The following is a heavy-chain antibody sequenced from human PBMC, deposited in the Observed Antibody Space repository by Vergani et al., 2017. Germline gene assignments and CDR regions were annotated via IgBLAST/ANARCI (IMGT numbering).Heavy chain of an antibody. CDR3: ARAHSSSWYLLDY. J-gene: IGHJ4*02. D-gene: IGHD6-13*01. Sequence: QLQLQESGSGLVKPSQTLSLTCAVSGGSISSGGYSWSWIRQPPGKGLEWIGYIYYSGSTNYNPSLKSRVTISVDTSKNQFSLKLSSVTAADTAVYYCARAHSSSWYLLDYWGQGTLVTVSS. V-gene: IGHV4-30-2*01. CDR1: GGSISSGGYS. CDR2: IYYSGST.